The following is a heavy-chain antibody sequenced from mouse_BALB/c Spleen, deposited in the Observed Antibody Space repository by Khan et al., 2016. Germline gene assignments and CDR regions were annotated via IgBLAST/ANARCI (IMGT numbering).Heavy chain of an antibody. CDR1: GYTFTSYN. V-gene: IGHV1-12*01. CDR3: AREGGYHYAMDY. CDR2: IYPGNGDT. Sequence: QVQLKQSGAELVKSGASVKMSCKASGYTFTSYNMHWVKQTPGQGLEWIGAIYPGNGDTSYNQKFKGKATLTADKSSSTAYMQLSSLTSEDSAVYYCAREGGYHYAMDYWGQGTSVTVSS. D-gene: IGHD2-2*01. J-gene: IGHJ4*01.